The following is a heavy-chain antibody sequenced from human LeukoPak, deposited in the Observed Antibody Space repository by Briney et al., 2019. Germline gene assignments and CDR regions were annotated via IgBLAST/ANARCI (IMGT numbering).Heavy chain of an antibody. J-gene: IGHJ4*02. D-gene: IGHD4-4*01. CDR1: GFTFSQYW. CDR2: IDPGGSST. V-gene: IGHV3-74*01. Sequence: GGSLRLSCEASGFTFSQYWMHWVRQAPGKGLVWVSRIDPGGSSTNYADSVKGRFTISRDNAKNTLYLQLNSLRAEDTAVYYCAREDYSNYAPYFDYWGQGTLVTVSS. CDR3: AREDYSNYAPYFDY.